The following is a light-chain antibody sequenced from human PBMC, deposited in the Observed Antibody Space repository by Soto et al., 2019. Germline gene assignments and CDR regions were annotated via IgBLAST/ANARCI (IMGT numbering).Light chain of an antibody. CDR3: QQYKSYKT. J-gene: IGKJ1*01. CDR1: QTISSG. CDR2: DAS. V-gene: IGKV1-5*01. Sequence: DIPMTQSPSTLSASVGDRVTITCRASQTISSGWAWSQQKPGKAPTVLIYDASTLESGVPSRFSGSGSGTEFALTISSLQPDDFATYYCQQYKSYKTFGQGTKVEIK.